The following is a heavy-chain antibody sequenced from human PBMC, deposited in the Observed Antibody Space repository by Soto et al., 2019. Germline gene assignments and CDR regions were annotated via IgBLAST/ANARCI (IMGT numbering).Heavy chain of an antibody. CDR1: GCTFANAG. CDR2: IKSKTDGGTT. J-gene: IGHJ4*01. D-gene: IGHD3-22*01. Sequence: GGLMRLSCAASGCTFANAGINWVRQEPGKGLEWVGRIKSKTDGGTTDYAEPVKGRFAISRDDSNNMVYLQMNSLKIEDTAVYYCTTDSYSTIIIVRFDYWGHGTLVTVSS. V-gene: IGHV3-15*07. CDR3: TTDSYSTIIIVRFDY.